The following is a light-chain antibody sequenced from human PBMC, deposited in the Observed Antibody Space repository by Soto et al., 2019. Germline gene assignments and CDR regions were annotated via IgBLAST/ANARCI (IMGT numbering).Light chain of an antibody. CDR2: GAS. V-gene: IGKV3-15*01. CDR1: QSVSTN. Sequence: EIVLTQSPATLSVSPGGRATLSCRASQSVSTNLVWYQQKPGQAPRLLIFGASTRATNIPARFSGNGSGTEFTLTISSLQSEDFAVYYCQQYINWPPLTFGGGTKVEIK. CDR3: QQYINWPPLT. J-gene: IGKJ4*01.